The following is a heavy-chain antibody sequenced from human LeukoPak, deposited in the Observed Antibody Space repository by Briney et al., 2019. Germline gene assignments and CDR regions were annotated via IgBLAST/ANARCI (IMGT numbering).Heavy chain of an antibody. CDR1: GFTFRTYE. J-gene: IGHJ6*03. CDR2: ISNSDSESETII. V-gene: IGHV3-48*03. CDR3: ATSGLGYYYYYMDV. D-gene: IGHD3-16*01. Sequence: PGGSLRHSFVASGFTFRTYEMNWGCPGLWYGLAWVSFISNSDSESETIIKYADSVKGRFTISRDNAKNSLYLQMNSLRAEDTAVYYCATSGLGYYYYYMDVWGKGTTVTVSS.